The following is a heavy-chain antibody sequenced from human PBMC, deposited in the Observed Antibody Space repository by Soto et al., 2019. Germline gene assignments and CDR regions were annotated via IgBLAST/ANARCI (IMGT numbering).Heavy chain of an antibody. CDR1: GGSISSSGYY. CDR3: ARLRGDCHAPRCFGTDY. V-gene: IGHV4-39*01. D-gene: IGHD3-10*01. J-gene: IGHJ4*02. CDR2: IYYSGST. Sequence: SETLSLTCTVSGGSISSSGYYWGWIRQPPGKGLEWIGSIYYSGSTYYNPSLKSRVTVFVDTSKNQFSLKLSSVSAADTAVYYCARLRGDCHAPRCFGTDYWGQGTLVTVFS.